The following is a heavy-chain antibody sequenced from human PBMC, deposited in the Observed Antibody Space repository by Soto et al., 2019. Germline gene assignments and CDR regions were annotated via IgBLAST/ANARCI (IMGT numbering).Heavy chain of an antibody. CDR2: ADGWTT. J-gene: IGHJ4*02. D-gene: IGHD1-26*01. V-gene: IGHV3-15*02. CDR3: ATDLVGGRTY. CDR1: GFSSSYAW. Sequence: VPLVESGGALVEPGGSLTLSCAASGFSSSYAWVNWFRQAPGKGLEYVGRADGWTTRYTAPVKGRFTISRDVSKNMVYLQMNSLTTEDTAVYYCATDLVGGRTYWGQGTLVTVSS.